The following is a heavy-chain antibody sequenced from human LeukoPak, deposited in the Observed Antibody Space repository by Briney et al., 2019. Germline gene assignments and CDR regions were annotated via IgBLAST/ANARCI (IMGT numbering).Heavy chain of an antibody. Sequence: SETLSLTCAVYGGSFSGYYWSWIRQPPGKGLEWIGEINHSGSTNYNPSLKSRVTISVDTSKNQFSLKLSSVTAADTAVYYCARARWEPPRYWYFDLWGRGTLVTVSS. D-gene: IGHD1-26*01. CDR3: ARARWEPPRYWYFDL. V-gene: IGHV4-34*01. CDR2: INHSGST. J-gene: IGHJ2*01. CDR1: GGSFSGYY.